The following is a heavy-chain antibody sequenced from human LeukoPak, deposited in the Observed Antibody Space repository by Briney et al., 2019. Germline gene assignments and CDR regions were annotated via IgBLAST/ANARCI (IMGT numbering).Heavy chain of an antibody. D-gene: IGHD3-10*01. CDR2: ISSSGSTI. V-gene: IGHV3-48*03. Sequence: GGSLRLSCAASGFTFSSYEMNWVRQAPGKGLEWVSYISSSGSTIYYADSVKGRFTISRDNAKNSLYLQMNSLRAEDTAVYYCARDLLLWFGEWEGYYYYGMDVWGQGTTVTVSS. J-gene: IGHJ6*02. CDR3: ARDLLLWFGEWEGYYYYGMDV. CDR1: GFTFSSYE.